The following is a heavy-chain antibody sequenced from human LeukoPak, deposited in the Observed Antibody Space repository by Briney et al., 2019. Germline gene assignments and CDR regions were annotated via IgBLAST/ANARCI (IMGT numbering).Heavy chain of an antibody. J-gene: IGHJ5*02. CDR2: IYYSGST. CDR1: GGSISSSSYY. CDR3: ARAEGIAARNNWFGP. Sequence: PSETLSLTCTVSGGSISSSSYYWGWIRQPPGKGLEWIGSIYYSGSTYYNPSLKSRITISVDTSKNQFSLKLSSVTAADTAVYYCARAEGIAARNNWFGPWGQGTLVTVSS. V-gene: IGHV4-39*01. D-gene: IGHD6-6*01.